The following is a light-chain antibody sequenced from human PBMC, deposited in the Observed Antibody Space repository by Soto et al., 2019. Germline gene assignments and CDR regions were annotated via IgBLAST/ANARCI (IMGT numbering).Light chain of an antibody. Sequence: DIQLTQSPSFLSASVEDRVTISCRASYDISSSLAWYQQKPGKAPKLLIYAASTLQSGVPSRFSGSGSGTDFTLTISCLQSEDFATYYCQQYYSYLGITFGQGTRLEIK. V-gene: IGKV1-9*01. CDR2: AAS. CDR3: QQYYSYLGIT. J-gene: IGKJ5*01. CDR1: YDISSS.